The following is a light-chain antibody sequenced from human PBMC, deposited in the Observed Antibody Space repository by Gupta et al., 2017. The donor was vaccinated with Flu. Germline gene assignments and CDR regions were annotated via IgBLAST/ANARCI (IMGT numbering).Light chain of an antibody. J-gene: IGKJ3*01. Sequence: DIVMTQSPLSLPVTPGEPASISCRSSQSLLHSNGYNYLDWYLQKPGQSPQLLIYLVSKRASGVPDRFSGSGSGTDFTLKISRVEAEDVGVYYCMQAAQTPLTFGHGTKVDIK. CDR3: MQAAQTPLT. V-gene: IGKV2-28*01. CDR1: QSLLHSNGYNY. CDR2: LVS.